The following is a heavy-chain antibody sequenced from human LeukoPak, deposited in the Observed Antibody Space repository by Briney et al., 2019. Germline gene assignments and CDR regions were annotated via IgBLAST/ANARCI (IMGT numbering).Heavy chain of an antibody. CDR2: INHSGST. Sequence: SETLSLTCIVSGGSITDGTFYWAWTRQPPGKGLEWIGEINHSGSTNYNPSLKSRVTISVDTSKNQFSLKLSSVTAADTAVYYCARGMVGSDWGQGTLVTVSS. D-gene: IGHD4/OR15-4a*01. J-gene: IGHJ4*02. CDR1: GGSITDGTFY. CDR3: ARGMVGSD. V-gene: IGHV4-34*01.